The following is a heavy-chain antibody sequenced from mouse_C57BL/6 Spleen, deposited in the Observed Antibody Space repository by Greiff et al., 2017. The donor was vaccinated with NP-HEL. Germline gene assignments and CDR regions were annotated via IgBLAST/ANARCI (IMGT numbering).Heavy chain of an antibody. CDR2: LDPETGGT. CDR3: TSSLTVVADYYAMDY. Sequence: QVQLQQSGAELVRPGASVTLSCKASGYTFTDYEMHWVKQTPVHGLEWIGALDPETGGTAYNQKFTGKAILTADKSSSTAYMELRSLTSEDSAVYYCTSSLTVVADYYAMDYWGQGTSVTVSS. J-gene: IGHJ4*01. CDR1: GYTFTDYE. V-gene: IGHV1-15*01. D-gene: IGHD1-1*01.